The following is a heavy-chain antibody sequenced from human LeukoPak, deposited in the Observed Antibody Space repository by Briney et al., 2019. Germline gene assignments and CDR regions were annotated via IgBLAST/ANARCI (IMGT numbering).Heavy chain of an antibody. J-gene: IGHJ3*02. CDR1: GGSIRSNY. CDR2: MYYSGST. CDR3: ARAASCSGGTCSAFEI. D-gene: IGHD2-15*01. Sequence: PSETLSLTCTVSGGSIRSNYWSWIRQPPGKGLEWIGYMYYSGSTNYNPSLKSRVTISVGTSKNQFSLKLSSMTAADTAVYYCARAASCSGGTCSAFEIWGQGTMVTVSS. V-gene: IGHV4-59*01.